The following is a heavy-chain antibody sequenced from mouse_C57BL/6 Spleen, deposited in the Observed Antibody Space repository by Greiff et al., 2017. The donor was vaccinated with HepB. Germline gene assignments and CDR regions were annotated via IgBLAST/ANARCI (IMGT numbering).Heavy chain of an antibody. Sequence: EVQRVESGGGLVKPGGSLKLSCAASGFTFSSYAMSWVRQTPEKRLEWVATISDGGSYTYYPDNVKGRFTISRDNAKNNLYLQMSHLKSEDTAMYYCAREGTAQATCFDYWGQGTTLTVSS. V-gene: IGHV5-4*01. CDR3: AREGTAQATCFDY. D-gene: IGHD3-2*02. CDR1: GFTFSSYA. J-gene: IGHJ2*01. CDR2: ISDGGSYT.